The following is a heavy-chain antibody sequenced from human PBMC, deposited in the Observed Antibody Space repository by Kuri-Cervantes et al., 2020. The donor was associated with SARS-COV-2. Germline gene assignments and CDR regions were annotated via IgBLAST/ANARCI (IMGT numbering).Heavy chain of an antibody. Sequence: GGSLRLSCAASGFTFSSYAMHWVRQAPGKGLEWVAVISYDGSNECYADSVKGRFTISRDNSKNTLYLQMNSLRAEDTAVYYCARELGSWPFDYWGQGTLVTVSS. V-gene: IGHV3-30-3*01. CDR3: ARELGSWPFDY. CDR2: ISYDGSNE. D-gene: IGHD6-13*01. J-gene: IGHJ4*02. CDR1: GFTFSSYA.